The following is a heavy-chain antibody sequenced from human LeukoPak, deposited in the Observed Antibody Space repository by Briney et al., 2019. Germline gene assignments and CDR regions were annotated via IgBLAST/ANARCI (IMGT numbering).Heavy chain of an antibody. V-gene: IGHV3-23*01. CDR1: GFTFSSYA. CDR3: AKQLGYCSDGSCYFPY. D-gene: IGHD2-15*01. CDR2: ISGSGDST. Sequence: PGGSLRLSCAASGFTFSSYAMSWVRQAPGKGLEWVSAISGSGDSTYYADSVKGRFTISRDNSKNTLCLQMNSLRAEDTAVYYCAKQLGYCSDGSCYFPYWGQGTLVTVSS. J-gene: IGHJ4*02.